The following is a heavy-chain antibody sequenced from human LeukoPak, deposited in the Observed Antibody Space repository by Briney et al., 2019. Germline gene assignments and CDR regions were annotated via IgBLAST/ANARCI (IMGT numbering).Heavy chain of an antibody. CDR2: INPNSGGT. J-gene: IGHJ4*02. CDR1: GYTFTGYY. V-gene: IGHV1-2*02. D-gene: IGHD3-3*01. CDR3: ARDGTYYDFWSGYPTTFDY. Sequence: ASVKVSCKASGYTFTGYYMHWVRQAPGQGLEWMGWINPNSGGTNYAQNFQGRVTMTRDTSISTAYMELSRLRSDDTAVYYCARDGTYYDFWSGYPTTFDYWGQGTLATVSS.